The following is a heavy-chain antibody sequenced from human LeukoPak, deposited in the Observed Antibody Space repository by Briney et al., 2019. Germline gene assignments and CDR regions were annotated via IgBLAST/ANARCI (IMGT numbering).Heavy chain of an antibody. CDR2: IYYNGNT. CDR1: DGXISSYY. Sequence: SETLSLTCTVSDGXISSYYWSWIRQPPGKGLEWIGYIYYNGNTKYNPSLKSRVTISVDTSKNQFSLKLRSVTAADTAVYYCARTYLGYYDSSGYAYYFDYWGQGTLVTVSS. V-gene: IGHV4-59*08. CDR3: ARTYLGYYDSSGYAYYFDY. D-gene: IGHD3-22*01. J-gene: IGHJ4*02.